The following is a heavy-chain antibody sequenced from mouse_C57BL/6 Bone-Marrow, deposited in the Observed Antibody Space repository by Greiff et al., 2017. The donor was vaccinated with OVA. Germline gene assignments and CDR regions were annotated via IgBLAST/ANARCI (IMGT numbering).Heavy chain of an antibody. V-gene: IGHV1-59*01. CDR2: IDPSDSYT. D-gene: IGHD2-2*01. J-gene: IGHJ3*01. CDR3: ARSGGYP. Sequence: VKLQQPGAELVRPGPSVKLSCKASGYTFTSYWMHWVKQRPGQGLEWIGVIDPSDSYTNYNQKFKGKATLTVDTSSSTAYMQLSSLTSEDSAVYYCARSGGYPWGQGTLVTVSA. CDR1: GYTFTSYW.